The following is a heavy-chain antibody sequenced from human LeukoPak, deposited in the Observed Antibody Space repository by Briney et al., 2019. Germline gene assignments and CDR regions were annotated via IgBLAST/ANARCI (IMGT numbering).Heavy chain of an antibody. CDR1: GFTFSSYS. CDR3: ARDILRFGDGDDAFDI. CDR2: ISSSSSYI. J-gene: IGHJ3*02. V-gene: IGHV3-21*01. D-gene: IGHD3-10*01. Sequence: PGGSLRLSCAASGFTFSSYSMNWVRQAPGKGLEWVSSISSSSSYIYYADSVKGRFTISRDNAKNSLYLQMNSLRAEDTAAYYCARDILRFGDGDDAFDIWGQGTMVTVSS.